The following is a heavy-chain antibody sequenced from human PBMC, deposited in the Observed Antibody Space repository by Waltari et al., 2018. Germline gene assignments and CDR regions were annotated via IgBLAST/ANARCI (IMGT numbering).Heavy chain of an antibody. Sequence: QVQLVQSGAEVKKLGASVKVSCKASGYTFTSYGISWVRQAPGQGLEGMGWISAYDHNTNYAQKLHGKVTMTTDTSTSTAYMELWILRSDDTAVYYCARDRLRHYDFWGSYYCGGMDVWGQGTTVTVSS. V-gene: IGHV1-18*01. CDR1: GYTFTSYG. J-gene: IGHJ6*02. CDR2: ISAYDHNT. CDR3: ARDRLRHYDFWGSYYCGGMDV. D-gene: IGHD3-3*01.